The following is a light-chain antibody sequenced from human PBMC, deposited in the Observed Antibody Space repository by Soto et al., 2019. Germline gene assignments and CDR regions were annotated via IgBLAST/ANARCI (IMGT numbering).Light chain of an antibody. J-gene: IGKJ3*01. V-gene: IGKV3-20*01. Sequence: EIVLTQSPGTLSLCPGERATLSCRASQSVSSSYLAWYQQKPGQAPRLLIYGASSSATGIPDRFSGRGSGTDFTLTIRRLEPEDFAVYYCQQFGSSPLFTFGPGTKVDVK. CDR2: GAS. CDR1: QSVSSSY. CDR3: QQFGSSPLFT.